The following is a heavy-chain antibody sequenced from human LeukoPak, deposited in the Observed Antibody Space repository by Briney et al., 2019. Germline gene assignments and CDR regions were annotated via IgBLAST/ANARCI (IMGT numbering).Heavy chain of an antibody. V-gene: IGHV3-7*01. CDR3: TRDSGYCRFDY. D-gene: IGHD3-22*01. CDR2: MNQDGSEK. Sequence: GGSLRLSCEDSGFTFSSYWMSWVRQAPGKGLEWVANMNQDGSEKSYVDSVKGRFTISRDNAKKSVYLQMNSLRAEDTAVYYCTRDSGYCRFDYWGQGAQVSVSS. CDR1: GFTFSSYW. J-gene: IGHJ4*02.